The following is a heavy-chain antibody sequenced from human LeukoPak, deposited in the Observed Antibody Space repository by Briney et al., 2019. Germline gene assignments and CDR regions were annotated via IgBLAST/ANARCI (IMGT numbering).Heavy chain of an antibody. CDR1: GFTFSNFG. J-gene: IGHJ6*03. V-gene: IGHV3-30*02. Sequence: GGSLRLSCAASGFTFSNFGMHWVRQTPGKGLEWVAFIRFDGTSEFYADSVKARFTISRDNSQNTVSLQLNKLRIEDTALYYCAKTSLSDPSGRYYYMDVWGKGTTVTVSS. CDR2: IRFDGTSE. D-gene: IGHD3-16*02. CDR3: AKTSLSDPSGRYYYMDV.